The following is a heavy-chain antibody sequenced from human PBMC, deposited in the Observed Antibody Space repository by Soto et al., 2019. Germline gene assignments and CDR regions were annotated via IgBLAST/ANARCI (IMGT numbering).Heavy chain of an antibody. CDR2: INAGNGNT. CDR3: AIVVRLLLARSTVF. V-gene: IGHV1-3*01. D-gene: IGHD2-15*01. CDR1: GYTFTSYA. Sequence: ASVKVSCKASGYTFTSYAMHWVRQAPGQRLEWMGWINAGNGNTKYSQKFQGRVTVTRDTSASTAYMELSSLRSEDTAVYYCAIVVRLLLARSTVFWCQGTLVPVSA. J-gene: IGHJ4*02.